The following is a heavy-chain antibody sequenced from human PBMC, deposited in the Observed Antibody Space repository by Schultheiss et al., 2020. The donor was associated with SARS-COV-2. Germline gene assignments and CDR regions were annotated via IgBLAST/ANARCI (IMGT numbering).Heavy chain of an antibody. D-gene: IGHD6-13*01. J-gene: IGHJ4*02. CDR3: ARVAAAGTGYFDY. CDR2: IYPSGST. CDR1: GGSISSYY. Sequence: SETLSLTCTVSGGSISSYYWSWIRQPAGQGLEWIGRIYPSGSTNYNPSLKSRVTISVDTSKNQFSLKLSSVTAADTAVYYCARVAAAGTGYFDYWGQGTLVTVSS. V-gene: IGHV4-4*07.